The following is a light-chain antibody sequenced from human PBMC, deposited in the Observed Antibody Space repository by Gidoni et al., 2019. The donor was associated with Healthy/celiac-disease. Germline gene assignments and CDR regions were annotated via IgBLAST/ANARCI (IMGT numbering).Light chain of an antibody. V-gene: IGLV1-51*02. CDR3: GTWDSSLSAVV. Sequence: SVLTQPPSVSAAPGQKVTISCSGSSSNIGNNYVSWYQQLPGTAPKLLIYENNKRPSGIPDRFSGYKSGKSATLGITGLQTGDEADYYCGTWDSSLSAVVFGGGTKLNVL. CDR2: ENN. CDR1: SSNIGNNY. J-gene: IGLJ2*01.